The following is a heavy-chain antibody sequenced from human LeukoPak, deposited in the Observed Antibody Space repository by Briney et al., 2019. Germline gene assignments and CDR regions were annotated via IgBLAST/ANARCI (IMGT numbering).Heavy chain of an antibody. V-gene: IGHV4-34*01. CDR3: ARDRGPGSGSYPLDY. D-gene: IGHD3-10*01. CDR2: INHSGST. CDR1: GGSFSGYY. Sequence: SETLSLTCAVYGGSFSGYYWSWIRQPPGKGLEWIGEINHSGSTNYNPSLKSRVTISVDTSKNQFSLKLSSVTAADTAVYYCARDRGPGSGSYPLDYWGQGTLVTVSS. J-gene: IGHJ4*02.